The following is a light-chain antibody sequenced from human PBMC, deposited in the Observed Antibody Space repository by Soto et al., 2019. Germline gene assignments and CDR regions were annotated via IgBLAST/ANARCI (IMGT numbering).Light chain of an antibody. Sequence: EIVLTQSPGTLSLSPGERVTLSCRASQSVSSSYLAWYQQKPSQAPRLLIYGASSRATGIPDRFSGSGSGTDFTLTISRLEPEDFAVYYCQQYGSSPPITFGPGTKVDIK. CDR3: QQYGSSPPIT. V-gene: IGKV3-20*01. J-gene: IGKJ3*01. CDR2: GAS. CDR1: QSVSSSY.